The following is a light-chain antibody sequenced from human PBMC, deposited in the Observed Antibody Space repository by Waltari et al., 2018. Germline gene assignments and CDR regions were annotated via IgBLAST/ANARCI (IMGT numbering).Light chain of an antibody. CDR2: DAS. V-gene: IGKV3-11*01. J-gene: IGKJ3*01. Sequence: ENVLTQSPATLSLSPGERATLYCRASHSVGSHLAWYQQKPGQAPRLLIYDASNRATGIPARFSGSGSETDFTLTISGVEPEDFAVYYCQQRSNWPGTFGPGTKVDIK. CDR3: QQRSNWPGT. CDR1: HSVGSH.